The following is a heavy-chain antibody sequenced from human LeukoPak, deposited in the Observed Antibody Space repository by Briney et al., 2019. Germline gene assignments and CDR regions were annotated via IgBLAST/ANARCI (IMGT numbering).Heavy chain of an antibody. Sequence: PGGSLRLSCAASGFTFSSYSMNWVRQAPGKGLEWVSSISSSSSYIYYAGSVKGRFTISRDNAKNSLYLQMNSLRAEDTAVYYCARDPDYDFWSGYYRGYYYYGMDVWGQGTTVTVSS. CDR2: ISSSSSYI. D-gene: IGHD3-3*01. CDR3: ARDPDYDFWSGYYRGYYYYGMDV. CDR1: GFTFSSYS. V-gene: IGHV3-21*01. J-gene: IGHJ6*02.